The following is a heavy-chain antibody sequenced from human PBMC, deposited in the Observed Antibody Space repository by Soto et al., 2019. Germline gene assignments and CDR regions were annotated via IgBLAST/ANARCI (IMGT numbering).Heavy chain of an antibody. CDR1: GFTFSSYS. J-gene: IGHJ6*02. V-gene: IGHV3-21*01. CDR2: ISSSSSYI. D-gene: IGHD3-10*01. CDR3: ARDRTPFGNDYYYYGMDV. Sequence: GGSLRLSCAASGFTFSSYSMNWVRQAPGKGLEWVSSISSSSSYIYYADSVKGRFTISRDNAKNSLYLQMNSLRTEDTAVYYCARDRTPFGNDYYYYGMDVWGQGTTVNVSS.